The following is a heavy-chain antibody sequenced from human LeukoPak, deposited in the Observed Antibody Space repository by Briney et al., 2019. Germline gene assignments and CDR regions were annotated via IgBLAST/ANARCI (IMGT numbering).Heavy chain of an antibody. CDR2: ISSNGGST. D-gene: IGHD2-2*01. J-gene: IGHJ6*03. V-gene: IGHV3-64*01. Sequence: GGSLRLSCAASGFTFSSYAMHWVRQAPGKGLEYVSAISSNGGSTYYANSVKGRFTISRDNSKNTLYLQMGSLRAEDMAVYYCARARRLGYCSSTSCPWVYYYYMDVWGKGTTVTVSS. CDR1: GFTFSSYA. CDR3: ARARRLGYCSSTSCPWVYYYYMDV.